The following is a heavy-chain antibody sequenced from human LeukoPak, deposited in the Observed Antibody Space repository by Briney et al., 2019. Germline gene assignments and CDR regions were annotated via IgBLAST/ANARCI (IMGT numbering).Heavy chain of an antibody. CDR3: ARGVLDTAPGFGYYFDY. CDR2: INHSGST. D-gene: IGHD5-18*01. CDR1: GGSFSGYY. V-gene: IGHV4-34*01. J-gene: IGHJ4*02. Sequence: SETLSLTCAVYGGSFSGYYWSWIRQPPGKGLEWIGEINHSGSTNYNPSLKSQVTISVDTSKNQFSLKLSSVTAADTAVYYCARGVLDTAPGFGYYFDYWGQGTLVTVSS.